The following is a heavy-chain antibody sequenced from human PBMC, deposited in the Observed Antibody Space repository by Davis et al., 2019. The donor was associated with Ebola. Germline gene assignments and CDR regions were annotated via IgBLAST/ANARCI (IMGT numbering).Heavy chain of an antibody. D-gene: IGHD6-6*01. CDR1: GFTFSSYA. CDR3: AKMGPSDPWLAALLPIDY. J-gene: IGHJ4*02. Sequence: PGGSLRLSCAASGFTFSSYAMSWVRQAPGKGLEWVSAISGSGGSTYYADSVKGRFTISRDNSKNTLYLQMNSLRAEDTAVYYCAKMGPSDPWLAALLPIDYWGQGTLVTVSS. CDR2: ISGSGGST. V-gene: IGHV3-23*01.